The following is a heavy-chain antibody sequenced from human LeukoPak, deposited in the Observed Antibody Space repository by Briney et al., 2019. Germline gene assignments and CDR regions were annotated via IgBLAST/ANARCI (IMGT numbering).Heavy chain of an antibody. CDR3: ARDAGLYYYYKDV. CDR2: IKQDGSEK. Sequence: GGSLRLSCVASGFTFSSNWMSWVRQAPGKGLEWVANIKQDGSEKHYVDSVKGRFTISRDNAKNSLYLQMNSLRAEDTAVYYCARDAGLYYYYKDVWGKGTTVTVSS. D-gene: IGHD3/OR15-3a*01. CDR1: GFTFSSNW. J-gene: IGHJ6*03. V-gene: IGHV3-7*01.